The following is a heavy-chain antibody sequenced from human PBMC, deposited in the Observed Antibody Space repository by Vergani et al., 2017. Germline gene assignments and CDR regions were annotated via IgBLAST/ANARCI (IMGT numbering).Heavy chain of an antibody. CDR3: AKGGAPTPYQCDLDV. Sequence: EVQLVESGGGLAQPGTSLRLSCAGSGFRVTDYYMAWVRQAPGKGLEWVSVIYTGERTFYPKSVRGRLTVSRDRSTNTLYLQMHGLRPEDTALYYCAKGGAPTPYQCDLDVWGQGTTVTVSS. CDR2: IYTGERT. J-gene: IGHJ6*02. CDR1: GFRVTDYY. V-gene: IGHV3-66*02. D-gene: IGHD2-21*02.